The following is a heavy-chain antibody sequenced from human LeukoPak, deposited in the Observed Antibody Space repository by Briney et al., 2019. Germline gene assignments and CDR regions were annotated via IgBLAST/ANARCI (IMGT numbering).Heavy chain of an antibody. D-gene: IGHD2-2*01. CDR1: GGSISSTIYS. Sequence: SSETLSLTCTVSGGSISSTIYSWGWIRQPPGKGLEWIGSIYYSGSTYYSPSLKSRVTISVDTSKNQFSLKLSSVTAADTAVYYCARGDIVVVPAAINFDYWGQGTLVTVSS. CDR3: ARGDIVVVPAAINFDY. V-gene: IGHV4-39*01. CDR2: IYYSGST. J-gene: IGHJ4*02.